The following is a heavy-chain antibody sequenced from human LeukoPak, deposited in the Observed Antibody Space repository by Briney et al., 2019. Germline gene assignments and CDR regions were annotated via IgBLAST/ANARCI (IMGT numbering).Heavy chain of an antibody. Sequence: PSETLSLTCTVSGGSISSYYWSWIRQPPGKGLEWIGYIYYSGSTNYNPSLKSRVPISVDTSKNQFSLKLSSVTAADTAVYYCARVDGYQLLQWGQGTLVTVSS. CDR1: GGSISSYY. V-gene: IGHV4-59*01. CDR2: IYYSGST. CDR3: ARVDGYQLLQ. J-gene: IGHJ4*02. D-gene: IGHD2-2*01.